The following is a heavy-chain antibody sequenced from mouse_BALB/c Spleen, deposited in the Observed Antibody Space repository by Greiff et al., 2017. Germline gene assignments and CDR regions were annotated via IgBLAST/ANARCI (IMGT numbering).Heavy chain of an antibody. CDR1: GFNIKDTY. J-gene: IGHJ3*01. V-gene: IGHV14-3*02. CDR2: IDPANGNT. CDR3: AHSGYWFAY. Sequence: LVESGAELVKPGASVKLSCTASGFNIKDTYMHWVKQRPEQGLEWIGRIDPANGNTKYDPKFQGKATITADTSSNTAYLQLSSLTSEDTAVYYCAHSGYWFAYWGQGTLVTVSA. D-gene: IGHD1-2*01.